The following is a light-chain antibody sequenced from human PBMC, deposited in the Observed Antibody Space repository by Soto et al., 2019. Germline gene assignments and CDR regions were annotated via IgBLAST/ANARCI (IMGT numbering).Light chain of an antibody. CDR3: QQYNGYSWT. V-gene: IGKV1-5*03. CDR1: QSISTW. J-gene: IGKJ1*01. Sequence: DIQMTQSPSTLSASVGDRVTITCRASQSISTWLAWYQQKPGKAPKVLIYKASSLESGVPSRFSGSGSETEFTLTISSLQPDDFATYYCQQYNGYSWTFGQGTKVEIK. CDR2: KAS.